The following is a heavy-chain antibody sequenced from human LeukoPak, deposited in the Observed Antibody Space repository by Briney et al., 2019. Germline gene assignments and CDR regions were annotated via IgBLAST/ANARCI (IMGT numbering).Heavy chain of an antibody. CDR1: GGSSRGYY. J-gene: IGHJ4*02. CDR3: ARAGWFLPGYYFDY. V-gene: IGHV4-34*01. D-gene: IGHD2-15*01. CDR2: INPSVST. Sequence: SETLSPTCALYGGSSRGYYWSWIRQPPGKGLEWIGEINPSVSTNYNRSLKSRVTISVDTPKNQFFLKLGSVTAADTAVYYCARAGWFLPGYYFDYWGQGTLVTVSS.